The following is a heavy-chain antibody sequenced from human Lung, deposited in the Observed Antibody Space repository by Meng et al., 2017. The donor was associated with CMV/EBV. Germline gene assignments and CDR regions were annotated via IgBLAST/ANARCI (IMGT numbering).Heavy chain of an antibody. J-gene: IGHJ5*02. Sequence: GVVGKQPGATGKFSCKAFGYTFTSYDINGVRQATGQGLEWMGWMNTNSGNTGYAQKFQGRVTMTRNTSISTAYMELSSLRSEDTAVYYCARGYCSGGSCPVFDPWGQGTLVTVSS. V-gene: IGHV1-8*01. D-gene: IGHD2-15*01. CDR1: GYTFTSYD. CDR2: MNTNSGNT. CDR3: ARGYCSGGSCPVFDP.